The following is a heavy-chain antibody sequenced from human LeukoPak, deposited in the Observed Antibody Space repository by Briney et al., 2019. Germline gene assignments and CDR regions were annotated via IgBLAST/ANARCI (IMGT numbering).Heavy chain of an antibody. V-gene: IGHV4-59*01. J-gene: IGHJ4*02. Sequence: PSETLSLTCTVSGGSISSYYWSWIRQPPGKGLEWIGYIYYSGSTNYNPSLKSRVTIPVDTSKNQFSLKLSSVTAADTAVYYCARKTTLGYFDYWGQGTLVTVSS. CDR2: IYYSGST. CDR3: ARKTTLGYFDY. CDR1: GGSISSYY. D-gene: IGHD4-11*01.